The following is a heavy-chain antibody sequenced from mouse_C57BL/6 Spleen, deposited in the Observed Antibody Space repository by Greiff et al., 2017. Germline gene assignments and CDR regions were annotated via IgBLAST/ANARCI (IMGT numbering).Heavy chain of an antibody. Sequence: VQLQQSGPELVKPGASVKIPCKASGYTFTDYNMDWVKQSHGKSLEWIGDINPNNGGTIYNQKFKGKATLTVDKSSSTAYMELRSLTSEDTAVYYCARIYNGNLYAMDYWGQGTSVTVSS. J-gene: IGHJ4*01. CDR2: INPNNGGT. CDR1: GYTFTDYN. D-gene: IGHD2-1*01. V-gene: IGHV1-18*01. CDR3: ARIYNGNLYAMDY.